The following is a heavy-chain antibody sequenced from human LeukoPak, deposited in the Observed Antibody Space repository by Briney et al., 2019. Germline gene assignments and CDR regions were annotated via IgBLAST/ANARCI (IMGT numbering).Heavy chain of an antibody. CDR3: ARLTIYASGEDS. CDR2: IYYSGST. CDR1: GLSISSYY. V-gene: IGHV4-59*05. Sequence: SEALSLTCSVSGLSISSYYWSWIRQSPGKGLEWIGSIYYSGSTYYDPSLKSRVTISVDTSKNQFSLKLSSVTAADTAVYYCARLTIYASGEDSWGQGTLVTVSS. J-gene: IGHJ4*02. D-gene: IGHD2/OR15-2a*01.